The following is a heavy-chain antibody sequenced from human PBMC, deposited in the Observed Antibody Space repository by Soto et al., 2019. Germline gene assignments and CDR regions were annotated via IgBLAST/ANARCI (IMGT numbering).Heavy chain of an antibody. V-gene: IGHV4-39*01. D-gene: IGHD3-3*01. Sequence: PSETLSLTCTVPGGSISSSTYYWGWLRQPPGKGLEWIGSIYYSGTTYYNPSLRSRVTISVDTSKNQFSLKLSSVTAADTAVYYCATTLLRLFNWFDPWGQGTLVTVSS. CDR2: IYYSGTT. CDR3: ATTLLRLFNWFDP. CDR1: GGSISSSTYY. J-gene: IGHJ5*02.